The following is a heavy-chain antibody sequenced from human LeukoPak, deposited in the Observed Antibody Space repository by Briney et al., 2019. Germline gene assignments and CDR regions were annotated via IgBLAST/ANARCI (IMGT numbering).Heavy chain of an antibody. Sequence: ASVKVSCKTSAYTFTRYYTHWVRQAPGHGLEWMGVISPSGSSTTYAQKFQGRVTMTRDTSTSTAYMELSSLRSEDTAVYYCARDDRYNWNYVYRSHVHAFDIWGQGTMVTVSS. V-gene: IGHV1-46*01. D-gene: IGHD1-7*01. CDR3: ARDDRYNWNYVYRSHVHAFDI. J-gene: IGHJ3*02. CDR2: ISPSGSST. CDR1: AYTFTRYY.